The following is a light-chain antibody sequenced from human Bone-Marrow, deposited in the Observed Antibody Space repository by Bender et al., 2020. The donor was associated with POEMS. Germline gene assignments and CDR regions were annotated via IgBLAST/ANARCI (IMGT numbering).Light chain of an antibody. CDR1: SSDVGGYNY. V-gene: IGLV2-14*01. CDR3: ATWDDSLSGWV. CDR2: DVT. J-gene: IGLJ3*02. Sequence: QSALTQPASVSGSPGQSITISCTGTSSDVGGYNYVSWYQQRPGQAPKLMIYDVTKRPSGISPRFSGSKSGTSASLAIGGLRSEDEADYYCATWDDSLSGWVFGGGTKLTVL.